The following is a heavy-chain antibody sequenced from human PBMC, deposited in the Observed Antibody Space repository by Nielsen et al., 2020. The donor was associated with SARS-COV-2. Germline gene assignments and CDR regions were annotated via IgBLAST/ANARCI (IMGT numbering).Heavy chain of an antibody. J-gene: IGHJ6*02. V-gene: IGHV1-3*01. Sequence: WVRQAPGQRLEWMGWINAGNGNTKYSQKFQGRVTITRDTSASTAYMELSSLRSEDTAVYYCARRSGSNVYYYYGMDVWGQGATVTVSS. D-gene: IGHD3-10*01. CDR2: INAGNGNT. CDR3: ARRSGSNVYYYYGMDV.